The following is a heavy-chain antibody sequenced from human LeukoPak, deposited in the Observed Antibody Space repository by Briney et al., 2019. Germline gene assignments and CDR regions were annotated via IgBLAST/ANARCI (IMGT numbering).Heavy chain of an antibody. CDR1: GGSISSYY. D-gene: IGHD6-13*01. Sequence: PSETLSPTCTVSGGSISSYYWSWIRQPPGKGLEWIGYIYYSGSTTYNPSLKPRVTMSVDTSKNQFSLKLSSVTAADTAVYFCARSLYSSSPYYFHYWGQGTLVTVSS. V-gene: IGHV4-59*08. CDR3: ARSLYSSSPYYFHY. CDR2: IYYSGST. J-gene: IGHJ4*02.